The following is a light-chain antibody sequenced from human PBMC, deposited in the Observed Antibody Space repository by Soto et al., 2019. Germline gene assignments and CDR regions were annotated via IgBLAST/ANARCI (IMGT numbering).Light chain of an antibody. CDR1: SSNIGAGYD. Sequence: QSVLTQPPSVSGAPGQRVTISCTGSSSNIGAGYDVHWYHQLPGTAPKLLIYGNSNRPSGVPDRFSGSKSGTSASLAITGLQAEDEADYYCQSYDSSLSGDVFGTGTQLTVL. J-gene: IGLJ1*01. CDR2: GNS. V-gene: IGLV1-40*01. CDR3: QSYDSSLSGDV.